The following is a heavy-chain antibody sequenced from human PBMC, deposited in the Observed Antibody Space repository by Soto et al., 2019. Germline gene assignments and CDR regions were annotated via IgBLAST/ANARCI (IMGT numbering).Heavy chain of an antibody. D-gene: IGHD1-26*01. CDR2: INPSGGST. Sequence: ASVKVSFKASGYTFTSYYMHWVRQAPGQGLEWMGIINPSGGSTSYAQKFQGRVTMTRDTSTSTVYMELSSLRSEDTAVYYCARELEGREWEPRFDYWGQGTLVTVSS. CDR1: GYTFTSYY. V-gene: IGHV1-46*01. J-gene: IGHJ4*02. CDR3: ARELEGREWEPRFDY.